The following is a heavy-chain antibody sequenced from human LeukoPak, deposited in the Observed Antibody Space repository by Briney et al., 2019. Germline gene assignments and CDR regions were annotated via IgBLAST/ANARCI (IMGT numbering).Heavy chain of an antibody. CDR1: GFTFSSYW. CDR3: ARDLVGANTEFDY. J-gene: IGHJ4*02. V-gene: IGHV3-7*01. D-gene: IGHD1-26*01. Sequence: GGSLRLSCAASGFTFSSYWMSWVRQAPGKGLEWVANIKQDGSEKYYVDSVKGRFTISRDNAKNSLYLQMNSLRAEDTAVYYCARDLVGANTEFDYWGQGTLVTVSS. CDR2: IKQDGSEK.